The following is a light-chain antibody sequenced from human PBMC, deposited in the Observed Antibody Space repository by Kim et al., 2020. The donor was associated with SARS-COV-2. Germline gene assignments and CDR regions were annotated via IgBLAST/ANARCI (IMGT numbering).Light chain of an antibody. Sequence: QLVLTQSPSASASLGASVKLTCTLSSGHSSYAIAWHQQQPEKGPRYLMKLNSDGSHSKGYGIPDRFSGSSSGAERYLTISSLQSEDEADYYCQTWGTGIWVFGGGTQLTVL. V-gene: IGLV4-69*01. CDR2: LNSDGSH. CDR1: SGHSSYA. J-gene: IGLJ3*02. CDR3: QTWGTGIWV.